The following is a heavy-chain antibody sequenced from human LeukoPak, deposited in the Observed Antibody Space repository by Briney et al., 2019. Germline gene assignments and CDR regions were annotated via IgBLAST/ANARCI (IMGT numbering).Heavy chain of an antibody. D-gene: IGHD5-24*01. CDR2: ISSSSSTI. CDR1: GFTFSSYS. V-gene: IGHV3-48*02. Sequence: GGSLRLSCAASGFTFSSYSMNWVRQAPGRGLEWVSYISSSSSTIYYADSVKGRFTIYRDNAKNSLYLQMNSLRDDDTAVYYCARDWPRDGYHEIFEYWGQGTLVTVSS. CDR3: ARDWPRDGYHEIFEY. J-gene: IGHJ4*02.